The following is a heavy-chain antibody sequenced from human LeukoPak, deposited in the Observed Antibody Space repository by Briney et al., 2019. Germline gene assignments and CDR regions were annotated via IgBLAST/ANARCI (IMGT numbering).Heavy chain of an antibody. Sequence: GGSLRLSCAASGFSFNNAWMSWVRQAPGKGPEWVGRIKSKADDGTVDYATPVKGRFTISRDDSKNTLYLQMNSLKTEDTAVYYCATGQSATVMVPFDYWGQGTLVTVSS. CDR3: ATGQSATVMVPFDY. CDR2: IKSKADDGTV. V-gene: IGHV3-15*01. D-gene: IGHD5-18*01. CDR1: GFSFNNAW. J-gene: IGHJ4*02.